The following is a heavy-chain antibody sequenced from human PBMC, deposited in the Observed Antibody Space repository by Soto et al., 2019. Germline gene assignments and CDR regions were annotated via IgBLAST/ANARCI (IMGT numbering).Heavy chain of an antibody. V-gene: IGHV4-39*01. J-gene: IGHJ5*02. CDR2: IYYSGST. D-gene: IGHD3-16*02. CDR3: ARQRGHYIWGSYRPNWFDP. Sequence: PSETLSLTCTVSGGSISSSTYYWGWIRQPPGKGLEWIGTIYYSGSTYYNPSLKSRVTISVDTSKNQFSLKLSSVTAADTAVYYCARQRGHYIWGSYRPNWFDPWGQGTLVTVSS. CDR1: GGSISSSTYY.